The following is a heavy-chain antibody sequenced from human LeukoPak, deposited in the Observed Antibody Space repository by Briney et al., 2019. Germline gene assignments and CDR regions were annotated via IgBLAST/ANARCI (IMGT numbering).Heavy chain of an antibody. CDR3: ARVLTTGDRDY. V-gene: IGHV4-59*11. CDR2: IYYSGST. D-gene: IGHD7-27*01. CDR1: GGSISSHY. Sequence: PSETLSLTCTVSGGSISSHYWSWIRQPPGKGLEWIGYIYYSGSTNYNPSLKSRVTMSVDTPKNQFSLKLGSVTAADTAVYYCARVLTTGDRDYWGQGTLVTVSS. J-gene: IGHJ4*02.